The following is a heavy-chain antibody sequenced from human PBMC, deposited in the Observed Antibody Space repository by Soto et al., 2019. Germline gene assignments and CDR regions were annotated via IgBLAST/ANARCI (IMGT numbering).Heavy chain of an antibody. CDR2: IDPSDSYT. D-gene: IGHD5-18*01. J-gene: IGHJ6*02. V-gene: IGHV5-10-1*01. CDR3: ARIQLTNPYYYYGMDV. Sequence: GESLKISCKGSGYSFTSYWISWVRQMPGKGLEWMGRIDPSDSYTNYSPSFQGHVTISADKSISTAYLQWSSLKASDTAMYYCARIQLTNPYYYYGMDVWGQGTTVTVSS. CDR1: GYSFTSYW.